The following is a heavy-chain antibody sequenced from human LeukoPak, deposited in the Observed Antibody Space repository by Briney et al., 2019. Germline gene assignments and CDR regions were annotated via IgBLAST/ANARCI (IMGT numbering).Heavy chain of an antibody. V-gene: IGHV1-58*02. J-gene: IGHJ4*02. D-gene: IGHD3-10*01. Sequence: SVKVSCKASGFTFTSSTIQWVRQARGQRLEWIGWIVVGSGNTNYAQKFQERVNITRDMSTTTVYMELSSLRSEDTAVYYCAGTPWFGELTLDYWGQGTLVTVSS. CDR1: GFTFTSST. CDR2: IVVGSGNT. CDR3: AGTPWFGELTLDY.